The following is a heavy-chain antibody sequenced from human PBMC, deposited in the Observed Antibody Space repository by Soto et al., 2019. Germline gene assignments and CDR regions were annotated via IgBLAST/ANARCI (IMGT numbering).Heavy chain of an antibody. D-gene: IGHD3-22*01. J-gene: IGHJ6*02. CDR3: ARYPNYYDSSGYYYYYGMDV. CDR1: GYSFTSYW. CDR2: IDPSDSYT. V-gene: IGHV5-10-1*01. Sequence: GASLKISCKGSGYSFTSYWISWVRQMPGKGLEWMGRIDPSDSYTNYSPSFQGHVTISADKSISTAYLQWSSLKASDTAMYYCARYPNYYDSSGYYYYYGMDVWGQGTTVTVSS.